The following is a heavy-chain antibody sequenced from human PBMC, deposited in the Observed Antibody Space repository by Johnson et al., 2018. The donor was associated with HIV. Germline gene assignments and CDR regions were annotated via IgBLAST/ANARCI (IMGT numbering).Heavy chain of an antibody. CDR1: GFTFSDYY. D-gene: IGHD7-27*01. V-gene: IGHV3-11*04. CDR3: ARDLTNWGVGDAFDI. J-gene: IGHJ3*02. Sequence: QVQLVESGGGLVKPGGSLRLSCAASGFTFSDYYMSWIRQAPGKGLEWISYISPSGTTVYYADSVKGRFTIPRDNAKKSLYGQMKSLWAADTAVYYCARDLTNWGVGDAFDIWGQGTMVTVSS. CDR2: ISPSGTTV.